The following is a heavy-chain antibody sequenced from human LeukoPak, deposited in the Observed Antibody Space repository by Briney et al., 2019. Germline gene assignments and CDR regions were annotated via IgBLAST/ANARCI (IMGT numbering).Heavy chain of an antibody. D-gene: IGHD6-19*01. CDR2: ISYDGSNK. CDR1: GFTFSSYA. CDR3: ARGGIYGGQWLDD. Sequence: GGSLRLSCAASGFTFSSYAMHWVRQAPGKGLEWVAVISYDGSNKYYADSVKGRFTISRDNSKNTLYLQMNSLRAEDTAVYYCARGGIYGGQWLDDWGQGTLVTISS. V-gene: IGHV3-30-3*01. J-gene: IGHJ4*02.